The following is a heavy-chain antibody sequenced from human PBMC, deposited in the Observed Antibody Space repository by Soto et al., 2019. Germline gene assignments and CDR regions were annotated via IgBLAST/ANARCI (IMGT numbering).Heavy chain of an antibody. CDR3: SRVTGYCSGGSCYSHSHFDY. J-gene: IGHJ4*02. D-gene: IGHD2-15*01. CDR2: IYYSGST. V-gene: IGHV4-30-2*03. Sequence: SETLSLTCAVSGGSISSGGYSWSWIRQPPGKGMEWIGSIYYSGSTYYNASLKSRVTISVDTSKNQFSLNLSSVTAADTAVYYCSRVTGYCSGGSCYSHSHFDYWGQGTRVTVSS. CDR1: GGSISSGGYS.